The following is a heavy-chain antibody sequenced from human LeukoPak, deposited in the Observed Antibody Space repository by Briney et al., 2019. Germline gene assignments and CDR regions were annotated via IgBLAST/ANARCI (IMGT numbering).Heavy chain of an antibody. CDR2: INSDGSST. CDR3: ARGGNIVVVPAAIDMDV. J-gene: IGHJ6*02. V-gene: IGHV3-74*01. CDR1: GFTFSSYW. Sequence: PGGSLRLSCAASGFTFSSYWMHWVRQAPGKGLGWVSRINSDGSSTSYADSVKGRFTISRDNAKNTLYLQMNRLRAEDTAVYYCARGGNIVVVPAAIDMDVWGQGTTVTVSS. D-gene: IGHD2-2*01.